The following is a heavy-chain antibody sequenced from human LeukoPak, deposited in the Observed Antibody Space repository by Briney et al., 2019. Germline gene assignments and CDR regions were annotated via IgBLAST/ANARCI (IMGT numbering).Heavy chain of an antibody. D-gene: IGHD6-13*01. Sequence: SETLSLTCTVSGGSISSNNYYGGWIRQPPGRGVEWVGSISYSWSTYYNQTLKIRVTISVDTSKILFSLKLSSVTASDTAMYYCARQSYRVGAAIPAFDFWGQGAMVIVSS. J-gene: IGHJ3*01. CDR1: GGSISSNNYY. CDR3: ARQSYRVGAAIPAFDF. V-gene: IGHV4-39*01. CDR2: ISYSWST.